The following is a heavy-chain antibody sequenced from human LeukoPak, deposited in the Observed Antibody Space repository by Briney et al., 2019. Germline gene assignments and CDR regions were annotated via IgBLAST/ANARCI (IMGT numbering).Heavy chain of an antibody. J-gene: IGHJ4*02. CDR3: TRVHYDILTGYSEVSFDY. CDR2: MRSKAYGGTT. D-gene: IGHD3-9*01. CDR1: GFTFGDYA. V-gene: IGHV3-49*04. Sequence: GGSLRLSCTASGFTFGDYAMSWVRQAPGKGLEWVGFMRSKAYGGTTEYAASVKGRFTISRDDSKSIAYLQMNSLKTEDTAVYYCTRVHYDILTGYSEVSFDYWGQGTLVTVSS.